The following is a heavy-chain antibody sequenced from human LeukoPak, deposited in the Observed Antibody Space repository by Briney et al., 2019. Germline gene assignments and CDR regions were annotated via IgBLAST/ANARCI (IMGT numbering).Heavy chain of an antibody. D-gene: IGHD6-13*01. J-gene: IGHJ6*03. Sequence: PSETLSLTCTVSGGSISSYYWSWIRQPPGRGLEWIGYIYYSGSTNYNPSLKSRVTISVDTSKNQFSLKLSSVTAADTAVYYCARGGAAAGKFYYYYYYMDVWGKGTTVTVSS. CDR3: ARGGAAAGKFYYYYYYMDV. V-gene: IGHV4-59*12. CDR2: IYYSGST. CDR1: GGSISSYY.